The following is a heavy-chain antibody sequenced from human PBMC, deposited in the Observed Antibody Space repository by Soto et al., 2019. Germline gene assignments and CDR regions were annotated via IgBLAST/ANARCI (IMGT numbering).Heavy chain of an antibody. V-gene: IGHV3-23*01. D-gene: IGHD3-3*01. CDR2: ISYSGTTT. CDR3: AKRFTLFGEVKLSPDFDY. J-gene: IGHJ4*02. CDR1: GFTFSSHA. Sequence: EVQLLESGGGLVQPEGSLRLSCAASGFTFSSHAMSWVRQAPGKGLEWVSAISYSGTTTYYAESVKGRFTISIDNSKNTLYLQMNSLRVEDTAIYYCAKRFTLFGEVKLSPDFDYWGQGTLVTVSS.